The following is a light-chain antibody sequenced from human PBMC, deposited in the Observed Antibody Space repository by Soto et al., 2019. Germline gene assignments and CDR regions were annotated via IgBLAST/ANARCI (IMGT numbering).Light chain of an antibody. Sequence: EIVMTQSPATLSVYPGERATLSCRASQSVSSNLAWYQQKPGQAPRLLMYAASTRATGIPARFSGSGSGTEFTLTISSLQSEDFAVYYCQQYNDWPITFDQGTRLEIK. CDR2: AAS. CDR3: QQYNDWPIT. J-gene: IGKJ5*01. CDR1: QSVSSN. V-gene: IGKV3-15*01.